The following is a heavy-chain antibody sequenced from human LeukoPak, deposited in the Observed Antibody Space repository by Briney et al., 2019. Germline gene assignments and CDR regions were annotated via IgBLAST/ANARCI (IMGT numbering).Heavy chain of an antibody. CDR2: IKSDGST. CDR1: GFTFSSYW. Sequence: PGGSLRLSCAASGFTFSSYWMHWVRQTPGKGLMWVARIKSDGSTIYADSVQGRFTISRDNAKNMVYLQMNSLRAEDTAVYYCTRFLYYYDSSTYHDYFDYWGQGTLVTVSS. V-gene: IGHV3-74*01. CDR3: TRFLYYYDSSTYHDYFDY. J-gene: IGHJ4*02. D-gene: IGHD3-22*01.